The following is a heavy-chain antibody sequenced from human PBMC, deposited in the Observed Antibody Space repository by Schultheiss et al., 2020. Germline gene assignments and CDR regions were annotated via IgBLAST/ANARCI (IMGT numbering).Heavy chain of an antibody. CDR2: MNPNSGNT. V-gene: IGHV1-8*02. CDR1: GGTFSSYA. Sequence: ASVKVSCKASGGTFSSYAISWVRQAPGQGLEWMGWMNPNSGNTGYAQKFQGRVTMTRDTSISTVYMELSSLRSEDTAVYYCARGLYYDFWSGYSFYYYYGMDVWGKGTTVNVSS. J-gene: IGHJ6*04. D-gene: IGHD3-3*01. CDR3: ARGLYYDFWSGYSFYYYYGMDV.